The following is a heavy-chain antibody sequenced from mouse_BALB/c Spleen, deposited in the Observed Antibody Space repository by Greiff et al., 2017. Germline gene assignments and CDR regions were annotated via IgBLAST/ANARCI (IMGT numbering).Heavy chain of an antibody. V-gene: IGHV5-9-4*01. CDR2: ISSGGSYT. J-gene: IGHJ3*01. CDR1: GFTFSSYA. CDR3: ASLTGMFAY. Sequence: EVQGVESGGGLVKPGGSLKLSCAASGFTFSSYAMSWVRQSPEKRLEWVAEISSGGSYTYYPDTVTGRFTISRDNAKNTLYLEMSSLRSEDTAMYYCASLTGMFAYWGQGTLVTVSA. D-gene: IGHD4-1*01.